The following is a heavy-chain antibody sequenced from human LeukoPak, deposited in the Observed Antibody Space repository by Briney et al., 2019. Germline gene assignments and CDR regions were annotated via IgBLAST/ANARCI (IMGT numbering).Heavy chain of an antibody. D-gene: IGHD2-15*01. CDR2: ISGSGGST. CDR1: GFTFSSYG. J-gene: IGHJ5*02. CDR3: ARDRICSGGSCHSHWFDP. Sequence: GGSLRLSCAASGFTFSSYGMSWVRQAPGKGVEWVSAISGSGGSTYYADSVKGRFTISRDNSKNTLYLQMNSLRAEDTAVYYCARDRICSGGSCHSHWFDPWGQGTLVTVSS. V-gene: IGHV3-23*01.